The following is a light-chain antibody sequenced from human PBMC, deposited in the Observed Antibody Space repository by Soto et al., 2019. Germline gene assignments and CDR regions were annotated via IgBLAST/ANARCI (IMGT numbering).Light chain of an antibody. Sequence: QSVLTQPPSVSGAPGQRVTISCTGSSSNIGATYVHWYQQLPGTAPKLLIYGNSNRPSGVPDRFSGSKSGTSASLAITGLQAEDEADYYCQSYDSSPSGSVFGGGTKLTVL. J-gene: IGLJ3*02. CDR2: GNS. CDR3: QSYDSSPSGSV. CDR1: SSNIGATYV. V-gene: IGLV1-40*01.